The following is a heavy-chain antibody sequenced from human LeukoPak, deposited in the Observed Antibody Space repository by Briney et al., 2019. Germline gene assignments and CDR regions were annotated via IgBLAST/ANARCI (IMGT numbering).Heavy chain of an antibody. CDR2: IKQDGSEK. Sequence: GGSLRLSCAASGFTFSSYWMSWVRQAPGKGLEWVANIKQDGSEKYYVDSVKGRFTISRDNAKNSLYLQMNSLRAEDTAVYYCARPPLLRYFDTYYMDVWGKGTTVTISS. D-gene: IGHD3-9*01. CDR1: GFTFSSYW. J-gene: IGHJ6*03. CDR3: ARPPLLRYFDTYYMDV. V-gene: IGHV3-7*03.